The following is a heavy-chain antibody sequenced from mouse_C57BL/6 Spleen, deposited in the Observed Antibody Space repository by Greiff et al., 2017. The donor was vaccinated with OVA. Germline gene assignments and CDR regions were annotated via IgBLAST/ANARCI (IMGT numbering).Heavy chain of an antibody. CDR1: GYAFSSSW. D-gene: IGHD2-1*01. J-gene: IGHJ4*01. CDR2: IYPGDGDP. V-gene: IGHV1-82*01. Sequence: QVQLQQSGPELVKPGASVKISCKASGYAFSSSWMNWVKQRPGTGLEWIGRIYPGDGDPTYNGKFKGKATLTADKSSSTAYMQLSSLTSEDSAVYFCAIYGKAMDYWGQGTSVTVSS. CDR3: AIYGKAMDY.